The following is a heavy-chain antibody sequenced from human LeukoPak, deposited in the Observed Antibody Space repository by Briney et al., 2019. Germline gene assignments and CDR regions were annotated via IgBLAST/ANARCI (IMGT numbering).Heavy chain of an antibody. CDR3: ARDKYYFDY. CDR1: GYTFTTYY. Sequence: ASVKVSCKASGYTFTTYYIHWVRQAPGQGLEWMGIINPIGGTTDYAQKFQGRVTMTRDTSTSTVYTELSSLRSEDTAVYHCARDKYYFDYWGQGTLVTVSS. CDR2: INPIGGTT. V-gene: IGHV1-46*01. J-gene: IGHJ4*02.